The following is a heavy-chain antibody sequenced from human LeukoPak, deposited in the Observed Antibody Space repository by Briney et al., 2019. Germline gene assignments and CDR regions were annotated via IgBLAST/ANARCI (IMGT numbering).Heavy chain of an antibody. J-gene: IGHJ4*02. D-gene: IGHD3-3*01. CDR2: INTDGSST. V-gene: IGHV3-74*01. Sequence: GGSLRLSCAASGFTSSSYWMHWVRQAPGKGLVWVSRINTDGSSTSYADSVKGRFTISRDNAKNTLYLQMNSLRAEDTAVYYCEGSGRYDDYWGQGTLVTVSS. CDR1: GFTSSSYW. CDR3: EGSGRYDDY.